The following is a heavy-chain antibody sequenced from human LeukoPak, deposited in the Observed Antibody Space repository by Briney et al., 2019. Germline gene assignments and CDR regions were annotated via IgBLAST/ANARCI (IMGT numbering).Heavy chain of an antibody. J-gene: IGHJ5*02. V-gene: IGHV3-11*01. CDR3: ARVGSVVPAAIRIRYRTNWFDP. D-gene: IGHD2-2*02. CDR2: ISSSGSTI. CDR1: GFTFSDYY. Sequence: GGSLRLSCAASGFTFSDYYMSWIRQAPGKGLEWVSYISSSGSTIYYADSVKGRFTISRDNAKNSLYLQMNSLRAEDTAVYYCARVGSVVPAAIRIRYRTNWFDPWGQGTLVTVSS.